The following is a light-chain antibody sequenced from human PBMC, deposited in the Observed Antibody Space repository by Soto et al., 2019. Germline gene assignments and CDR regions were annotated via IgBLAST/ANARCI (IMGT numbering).Light chain of an antibody. Sequence: EIVMTQSPATLSVSPGERATLSCRASQTISNRLAWYQQKPGQAPRLLIYGAFTRATGIPARFSGSGSGTEFTLTISSLQSEDFAVYYCQQYNDWPSITFGQGTPVEIK. J-gene: IGKJ5*01. CDR2: GAF. CDR1: QTISNR. V-gene: IGKV3D-15*01. CDR3: QQYNDWPSIT.